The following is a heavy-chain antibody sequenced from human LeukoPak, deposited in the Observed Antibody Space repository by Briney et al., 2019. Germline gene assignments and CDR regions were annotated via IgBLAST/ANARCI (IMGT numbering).Heavy chain of an antibody. Sequence: GESLKISCKGSGNSFTSYWIGWVRQMPGKGLDWMGIIYPGDSDTRYSPSFQGQVTISADKSISTAYLQWSSLKASDTAMYYCARTPSYYDSSGYYYYGMDVWGQGTTVTVSS. D-gene: IGHD3-22*01. V-gene: IGHV5-51*01. CDR3: ARTPSYYDSSGYYYYGMDV. CDR2: IYPGDSDT. J-gene: IGHJ6*02. CDR1: GNSFTSYW.